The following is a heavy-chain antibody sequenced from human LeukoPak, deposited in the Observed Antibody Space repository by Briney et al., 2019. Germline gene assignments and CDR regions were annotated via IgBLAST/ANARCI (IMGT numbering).Heavy chain of an antibody. D-gene: IGHD1-26*01. CDR2: IWYDGSNK. V-gene: IGHV3-33*01. CDR3: AVGKARGAFDI. J-gene: IGHJ3*02. Sequence: GGSLRLSCAASGFTFSSYGMHWVRQAPGKGLEWVAVIWYDGSNKYYADSVKGRFTISRDNSKNTLYLQMNSLRAEDTAVYYCAVGKARGAFDIWGQGTMVTVSS. CDR1: GFTFSSYG.